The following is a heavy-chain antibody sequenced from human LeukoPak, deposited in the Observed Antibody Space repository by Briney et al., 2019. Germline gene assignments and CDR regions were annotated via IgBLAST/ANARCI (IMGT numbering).Heavy chain of an antibody. D-gene: IGHD3-3*01. J-gene: IGHJ6*03. V-gene: IGHV3-48*03. Sequence: QPGGSLRLSCAASGFTFSSYEMNWVRQAPGKGLEWVSYISSSGSTIYYADSVKGRFTISRDNAKNSLYLQMNSLRAEDTAVYYCARVSLWSGYLNDMDVWGKGTTVTVSS. CDR2: ISSSGSTI. CDR1: GFTFSSYE. CDR3: ARVSLWSGYLNDMDV.